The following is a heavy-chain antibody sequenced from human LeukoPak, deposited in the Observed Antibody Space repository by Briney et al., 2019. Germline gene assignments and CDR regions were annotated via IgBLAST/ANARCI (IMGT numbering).Heavy chain of an antibody. CDR2: IIPIFGTA. Sequence: SVKVSCKASGCTFSSYAISWVRQAAGQGLEWVGGIIPIFGTANYAQKFQGRVTITADESTSTAYMELSSLRSEDTAVYYCARAGGMVAKHYYYYYGMDVWGQGTTVTVSS. V-gene: IGHV1-69*13. CDR1: GCTFSSYA. D-gene: IGHD5-12*01. J-gene: IGHJ6*02. CDR3: ARAGGMVAKHYYYYYGMDV.